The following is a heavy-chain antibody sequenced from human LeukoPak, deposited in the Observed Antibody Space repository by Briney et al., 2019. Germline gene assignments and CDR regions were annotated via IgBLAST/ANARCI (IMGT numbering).Heavy chain of an antibody. J-gene: IGHJ4*02. CDR1: GGSFSGYY. CDR2: INHSGST. CDR3: ARGTGYCSGGSCPYSS. Sequence: SETLSLTCAVYGGSFSGYYWSWIRQPPGKGLEWIGVINHSGSTNYNPSLKSRVTISVDTSKNQFSLKLSSVTAADTAVYYCARGTGYCSGGSCPYSSWGQGTLVTVSS. V-gene: IGHV4-34*01. D-gene: IGHD2-15*01.